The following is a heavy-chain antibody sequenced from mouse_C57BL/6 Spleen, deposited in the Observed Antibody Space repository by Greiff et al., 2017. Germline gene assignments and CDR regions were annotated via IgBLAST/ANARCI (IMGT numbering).Heavy chain of an antibody. CDR3: TRGRTVPFAY. CDR1: GYTFTDYE. D-gene: IGHD1-1*01. V-gene: IGHV1-15*01. Sequence: VQLQQSGAELVRPGASVTLSCKASGYTFTDYEMHWVKQTPVHGLEWIGAIDPETGGTAYNQKFKGKAILTADKSSSTAYIELRSLTSEDSAVYSCTRGRTVPFAYWGQGTLVTVSA. CDR2: IDPETGGT. J-gene: IGHJ3*01.